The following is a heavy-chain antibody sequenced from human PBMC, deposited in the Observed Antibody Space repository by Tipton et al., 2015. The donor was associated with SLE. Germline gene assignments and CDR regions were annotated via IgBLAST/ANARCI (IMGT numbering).Heavy chain of an antibody. CDR1: GFTFSSYW. J-gene: IGHJ4*02. CDR3: ARDATTVVTPDYFDY. CDR2: INSDGSNT. Sequence: SLRLSCAASGFTFSSYWMHWVRQAPGKGLVWVSRINSDGSNTAYADSVKGRFTISRDNAKNTLYLQMNSLRDEDTSVYYCARDATTVVTPDYFDYWGQGTLVTVSS. D-gene: IGHD4-23*01. V-gene: IGHV3-74*01.